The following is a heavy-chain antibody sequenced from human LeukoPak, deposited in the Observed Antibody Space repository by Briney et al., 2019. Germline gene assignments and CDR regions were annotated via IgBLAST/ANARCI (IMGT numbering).Heavy chain of an antibody. CDR3: AGADFLLSYFDY. Sequence: SETLSLTCTVSGGSISSYYWSWIRQPPGKGLEWIGYIYYSGSTNYNPSLKSRVTISVDTSKNQFSLKPSSVTAADTAVYYCAGADFLLSYFDYWGQGTLVTVSS. CDR1: GGSISSYY. D-gene: IGHD2/OR15-2a*01. J-gene: IGHJ4*02. CDR2: IYYSGST. V-gene: IGHV4-59*01.